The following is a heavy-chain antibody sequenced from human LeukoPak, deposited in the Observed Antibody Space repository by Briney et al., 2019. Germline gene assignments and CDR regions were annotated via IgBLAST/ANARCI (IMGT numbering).Heavy chain of an antibody. D-gene: IGHD6-19*01. CDR2: IYYSGST. CDR1: GGSISSGDYY. V-gene: IGHV4-30-4*01. CDR3: ARAGYSSGWYNYYFDH. J-gene: IGHJ4*02. Sequence: SETLSLTCTVSGGSISSGDYYWSWIRQPPGKGLEWIGYIYYSGSTYYNPSLKSRVTISVDTSKNQFSLKLSSVTAADTAVYYCARAGYSSGWYNYYFDHWGQGTLVTVSS.